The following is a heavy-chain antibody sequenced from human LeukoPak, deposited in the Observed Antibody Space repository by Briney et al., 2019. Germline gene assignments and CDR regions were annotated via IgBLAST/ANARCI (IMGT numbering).Heavy chain of an antibody. J-gene: IGHJ4*02. V-gene: IGHV4-30-4*01. CDR1: GGSISSGDYY. D-gene: IGHD3-22*01. Sequence: PSETLSLTCTVSGGSISSGDYYWSWIRQPPGKGLEWIGYIYYSGGTYYNPSLKSRVTISVDTSKNQFSLKLSSVTAADTAVYYCARWPFYYYDSSGYYWGQGTLVTVSS. CDR3: ARWPFYYYDSSGYY. CDR2: IYYSGGT.